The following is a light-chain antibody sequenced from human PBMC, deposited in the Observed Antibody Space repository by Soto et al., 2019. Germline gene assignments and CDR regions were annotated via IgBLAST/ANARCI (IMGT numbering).Light chain of an antibody. Sequence: QSALAQPASVSGCPGQSITISCTGTNSDVGTHNLVSWYQQHPGKAPKLIIYEGTKRPSGVSNRFSGSKSGNTASLTLSGLQAEDEADYYCCSYALLFGT. V-gene: IGLV2-23*01. CDR2: EGT. J-gene: IGLJ1*01. CDR3: CSYALL. CDR1: NSDVGTHNL.